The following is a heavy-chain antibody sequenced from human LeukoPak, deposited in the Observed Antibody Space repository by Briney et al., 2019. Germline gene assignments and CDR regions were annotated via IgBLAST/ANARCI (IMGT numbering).Heavy chain of an antibody. CDR2: ISSSSSYI. D-gene: IGHD1-1*01. Sequence: GGSLRLSCAASGFTFSSYSMNWVRQAPGKGLEWVSSISSSSSYIYYADSVKGRFTISRDNSKNTLYLQMNSLRAEDTAVYYCAKVRNWNGGNYFDYWGQGTLVTVSS. V-gene: IGHV3-21*04. CDR3: AKVRNWNGGNYFDY. CDR1: GFTFSSYS. J-gene: IGHJ4*02.